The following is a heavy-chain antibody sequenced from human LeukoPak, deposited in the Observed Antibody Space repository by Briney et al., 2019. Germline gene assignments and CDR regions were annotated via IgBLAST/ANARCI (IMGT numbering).Heavy chain of an antibody. CDR2: IYPGDYET. CDR1: GYSFSNYW. J-gene: IGHJ4*02. V-gene: IGHV5-51*01. D-gene: IGHD2-21*02. Sequence: GESLKISCEGSGYSFSNYWIGWVRQMTGKGLEWMGIIYPGDYETRYSPSFQGLVTISVDKSISTAYLQWSSLKASDTAMYYCAIPPGYCGNDCSFDHWGQGTLVTVSS. CDR3: AIPPGYCGNDCSFDH.